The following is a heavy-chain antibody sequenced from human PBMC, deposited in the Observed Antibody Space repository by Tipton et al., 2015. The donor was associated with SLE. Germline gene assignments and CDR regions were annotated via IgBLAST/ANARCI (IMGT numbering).Heavy chain of an antibody. J-gene: IGHJ6*02. CDR1: GGSISSGGYY. V-gene: IGHV4-30-4*08. D-gene: IGHD3-10*01. CDR2: IYYSGNT. CDR3: ARHNKGDYYGSGSPYYYYYGMDV. Sequence: TLSLTCTVSGGSISSGGYYWTWIRQLPGKGLEWIGYIYYSGNTYYNPSLGSRLTISVDTSKNQFSLKLSSVTAADTAVYYCARHNKGDYYGSGSPYYYYYGMDVWGQGTTVTVSS.